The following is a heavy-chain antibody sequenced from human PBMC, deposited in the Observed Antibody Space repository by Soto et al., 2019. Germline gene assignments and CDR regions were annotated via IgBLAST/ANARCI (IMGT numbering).Heavy chain of an antibody. D-gene: IGHD3-3*01. CDR3: ARGLNPPTPWPFWSGYQSDAFDI. CDR1: GYTLTELS. J-gene: IGHJ3*02. Sequence: ASVKVSCKVSGYTLTELSMHWVRQAPGKGLEWMGGFDPEDGETIYAQKFQGRVTMTEDTSTDTAYMELSSLRSEDTAVYYCARGLNPPTPWPFWSGYQSDAFDIWGQGTMVTVSS. V-gene: IGHV1-24*01. CDR2: FDPEDGET.